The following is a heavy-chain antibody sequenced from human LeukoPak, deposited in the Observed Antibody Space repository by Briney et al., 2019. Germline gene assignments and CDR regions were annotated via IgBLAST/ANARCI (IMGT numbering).Heavy chain of an antibody. J-gene: IGHJ5*02. D-gene: IGHD3-10*01. Sequence: PGGSLRLFCAASGFTFTNYAMHWVRQAPGKGLEWVSGISWNSGSIAYADSVKGRFTISRDNAKNSLYLQMNSLRAEDTALYYCVKGRWFGELLSWGQGTLVSVSS. CDR2: ISWNSGSI. CDR1: GFTFTNYA. V-gene: IGHV3-9*01. CDR3: VKGRWFGELLS.